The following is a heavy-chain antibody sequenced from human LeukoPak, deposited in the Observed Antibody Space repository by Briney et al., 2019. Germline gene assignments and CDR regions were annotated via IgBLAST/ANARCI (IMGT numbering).Heavy chain of an antibody. CDR2: VIPMLGTA. J-gene: IGHJ4*02. CDR3: ARDMSQPSCY. D-gene: IGHD3-16*01. Sequence: SVRVSCKASGGTFNTYSFNWVRQAPGQGLEWMGRVIPMLGTAKYGQNFQGGVTITADESTSTAYLELSSLRSDDTAVYYCARDMSQPSCYWGQGTLVTVSS. CDR1: GGTFNTYS. V-gene: IGHV1-69*11.